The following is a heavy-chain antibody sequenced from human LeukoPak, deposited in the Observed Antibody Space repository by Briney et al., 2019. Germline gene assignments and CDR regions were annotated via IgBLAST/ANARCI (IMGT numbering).Heavy chain of an antibody. CDR3: ATDPNTSGWPPWRFDP. CDR2: ISYSGSTI. CDR1: AFTLSTYE. D-gene: IGHD6-19*01. Sequence: PGGSLRLSCAAAAFTLSTYEMNCIRQAPGNRLSCISYISYSGSTIYYADSVKGRFTISRDNAKNSLYLQMNSLRDDDTAVYYCATDPNTSGWPPWRFDPWGQGTLATVSS. J-gene: IGHJ5*02. V-gene: IGHV3-48*03.